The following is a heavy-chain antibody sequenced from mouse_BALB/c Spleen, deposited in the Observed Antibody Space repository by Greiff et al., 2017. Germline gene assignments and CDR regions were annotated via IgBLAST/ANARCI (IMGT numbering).Heavy chain of an antibody. CDR3: ARGGITGGYYYAMDY. V-gene: IGHV14-3*02. Sequence: VQLKESGAELVKPGASVKLSCTASGFNIKDTYMHWVKQRPEQGLEWIGRIDPANGNTKYDPKFQGKATITADTSSNTAYLQLSSLTSEDTAVYYCARGGITGGYYYAMDYWGQGTSVTVSS. J-gene: IGHJ4*01. CDR2: IDPANGNT. D-gene: IGHD2-4*01. CDR1: GFNIKDTY.